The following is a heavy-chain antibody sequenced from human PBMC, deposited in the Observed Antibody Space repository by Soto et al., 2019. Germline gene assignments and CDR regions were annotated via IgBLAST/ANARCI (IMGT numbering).Heavy chain of an antibody. CDR1: GFSLSTSGMG. J-gene: IGHJ4*02. CDR2: LYWDDDK. V-gene: IGHV2-5*02. D-gene: IGHD6-13*01. CDR3: ARRRRGYSSTWFDY. Sequence: SGPTLVNPTQTLTLTCTFSGFSLSTSGMGVGWIRQPPGKALEWLALLYWDDDKRYSPSLKSRLTITKDTSKNQVVLTMTNMDPVDTATYYCARRRRGYSSTWFDYRGQGTLVTVSS.